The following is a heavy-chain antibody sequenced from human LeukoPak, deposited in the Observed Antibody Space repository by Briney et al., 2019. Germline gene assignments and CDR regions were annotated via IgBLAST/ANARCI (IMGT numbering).Heavy chain of an antibody. CDR1: VFGFNIYA. V-gene: IGHV3-23*01. D-gene: IGHD1-1*01. J-gene: IGHJ4*02. Sequence: GGSLRLSCVASVFGFNIYAMSWVRQAPGKGLEWVSDNSGSGGNTYYADSVKGRFTISRDISKNTLYLQMNSLRAEDTAVYYCAKAAYYNNWYYFDYWGQGTLVTVSS. CDR2: NSGSGGNT. CDR3: AKAAYYNNWYYFDY.